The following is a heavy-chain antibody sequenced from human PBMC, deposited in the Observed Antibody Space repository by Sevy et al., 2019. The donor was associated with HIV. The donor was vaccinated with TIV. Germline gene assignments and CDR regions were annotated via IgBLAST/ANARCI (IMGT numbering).Heavy chain of an antibody. Sequence: GGSLRLSCAASGFTFNYYDVHWVRQAPGKGLEWVAFIGFDGSDKNYADSVKGRFTISRDNSQNTMYMQMNSLRPDDTAVYYCAKNTAAAGVGGFDYWGHGTLVTVSS. V-gene: IGHV3-30*02. CDR3: AKNTAAAGVGGFDY. J-gene: IGHJ4*01. CDR2: IGFDGSDK. CDR1: GFTFNYYD. D-gene: IGHD6-13*01.